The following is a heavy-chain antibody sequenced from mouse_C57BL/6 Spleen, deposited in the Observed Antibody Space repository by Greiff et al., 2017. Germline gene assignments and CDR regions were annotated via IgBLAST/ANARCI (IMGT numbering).Heavy chain of an antibody. V-gene: IGHV1-50*01. Sequence: VQLQQPGAELVKPGASVKLSCKASGYTFTSYWMQWVKQRPGQGLEWIGEIDPSDSYTNYNQKFKGKATLTVDPSSSTAYMQLSTLTSADSAVYYCARSPYYGNSYYFDYWGQGTTLTVSS. CDR2: IDPSDSYT. CDR1: GYTFTSYW. J-gene: IGHJ2*01. CDR3: ARSPYYGNSYYFDY. D-gene: IGHD2-10*01.